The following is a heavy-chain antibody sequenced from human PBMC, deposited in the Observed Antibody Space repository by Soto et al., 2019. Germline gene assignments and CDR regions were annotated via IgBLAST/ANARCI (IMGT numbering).Heavy chain of an antibody. Sequence: PGESLKISCKGSGYSFTSYWIGWVRQMPGKGLKWMGIIYPGDSDTRYSPSFQGQVTISADKSISTAYLQWSSLKASDTAMYYCARHSMVTPPSDAFDIWGQGTMVTVSS. CDR1: GYSFTSYW. CDR3: ARHSMVTPPSDAFDI. J-gene: IGHJ3*02. D-gene: IGHD4-4*01. CDR2: IYPGDSDT. V-gene: IGHV5-51*01.